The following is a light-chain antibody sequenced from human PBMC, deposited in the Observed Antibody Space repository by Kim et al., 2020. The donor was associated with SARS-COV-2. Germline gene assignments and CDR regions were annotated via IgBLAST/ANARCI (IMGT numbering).Light chain of an antibody. CDR1: QDIDRY. CDR3: QQYNNWPYT. CDR2: GAS. Sequence: VMTQSPATLSVSAGERATLSCRASQDIDRYLGWYQHKPGQAPRLLIYGASSRATNISARFSGSGSGTEFTLTISSLQSEDLAIYYCQQYNNWPYTFGLGTKLEIK. V-gene: IGKV3-15*01. J-gene: IGKJ2*01.